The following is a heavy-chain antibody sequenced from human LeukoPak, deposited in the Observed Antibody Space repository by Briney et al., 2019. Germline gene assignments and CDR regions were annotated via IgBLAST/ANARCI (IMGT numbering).Heavy chain of an antibody. Sequence: SETLSLTCTVSGGSISSGDYYWSWIRQHPGKGLEWIGYIYYSGSTYYNPSLKSRVTISVDTSKNQFSLKLSSVTAADTAVYYCARGRGYSYGPLYYFDYWGQGTLVTVSS. V-gene: IGHV4-31*03. CDR2: IYYSGST. CDR3: ARGRGYSYGPLYYFDY. J-gene: IGHJ4*02. D-gene: IGHD5-18*01. CDR1: GGSISSGDYY.